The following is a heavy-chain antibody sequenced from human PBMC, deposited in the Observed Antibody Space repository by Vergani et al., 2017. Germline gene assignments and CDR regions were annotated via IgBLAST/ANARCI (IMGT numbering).Heavy chain of an antibody. V-gene: IGHV4-4*03. CDR2: IYHSGTT. CDR1: GGSVSSSIW. Sequence: QMQLQESGPGLLKPPGTRSFPSAVSGGSVSSSIWWSWVRQPPGKGLEWIGVIYHSGTTNFNPSLKSRVTMSIDKSKNQFSVKLNSVTAADTAVYYCTRGCGDYGADWGQGILVTVSS. D-gene: IGHD4-17*01. CDR3: TRGCGDYGAD. J-gene: IGHJ4*02.